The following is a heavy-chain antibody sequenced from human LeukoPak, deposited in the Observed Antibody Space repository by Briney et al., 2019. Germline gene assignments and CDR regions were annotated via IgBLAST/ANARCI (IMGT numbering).Heavy chain of an antibody. CDR3: ARVTAYGDYVGF. D-gene: IGHD4-17*01. J-gene: IGHJ4*02. V-gene: IGHV3-11*06. CDR2: ISSSSSYT. Sequence: PGGSLRLSCAASGFTFSDYYMSWIRQAPGKGLEWVSYISSSSSYTNYADSVKGRFTISRDNAKNSLYLQMNSLRAEDTAVYYCARVTAYGDYVGFWGQGTLVTVSS. CDR1: GFTFSDYY.